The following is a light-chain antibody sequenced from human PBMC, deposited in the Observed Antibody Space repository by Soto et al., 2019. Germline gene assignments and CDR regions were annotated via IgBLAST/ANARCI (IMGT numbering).Light chain of an antibody. V-gene: IGKV3-20*01. Sequence: DIVLTQSPGTLSLSPGERATLSCRASQSVSRTYLAWYQQKPGQAPRLLIYGTSNRATGIPARFSGSGSGTDFTLTISRPEPEDFAVYYCQRYGNSPLWTFGQGTKVDIK. CDR1: QSVSRTY. CDR2: GTS. CDR3: QRYGNSPLWT. J-gene: IGKJ1*01.